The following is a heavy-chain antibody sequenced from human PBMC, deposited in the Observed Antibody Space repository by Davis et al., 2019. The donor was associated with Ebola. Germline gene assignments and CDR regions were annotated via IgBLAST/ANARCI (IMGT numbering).Heavy chain of an antibody. Sequence: PSETLSLTCTVSGGSISSYYWSWIRQPPGKGLEWIGYIYYSGSTNYNPSLKSRVTISVDTSKNHFSLKLNSVTAADTAVYYCAVGVGATVDDYWGQGTLVTVSS. CDR3: AVGVGATVDDY. D-gene: IGHD1-26*01. V-gene: IGHV4-59*01. CDR2: IYYSGST. CDR1: GGSISSYY. J-gene: IGHJ4*02.